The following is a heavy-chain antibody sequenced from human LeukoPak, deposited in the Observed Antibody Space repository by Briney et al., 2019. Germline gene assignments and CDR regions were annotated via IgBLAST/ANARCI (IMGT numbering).Heavy chain of an antibody. J-gene: IGHJ4*02. CDR3: ARSSRLLDFDY. CDR2: IRSSSSTI. Sequence: GGSLRLSCAASGFTFSSYSMNWVRQAPGKGLEWVSYIRSSSSTIYYADSVKGRFTISRDNAQNSLYLQINSLRAEDTAVYYCARSSRLLDFDYWGQGTLVTVSS. CDR1: GFTFSSYS. V-gene: IGHV3-48*01. D-gene: IGHD2-8*02.